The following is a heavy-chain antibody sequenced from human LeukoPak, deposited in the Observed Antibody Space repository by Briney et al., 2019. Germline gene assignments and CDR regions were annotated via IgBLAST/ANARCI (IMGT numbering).Heavy chain of an antibody. CDR1: GYTFTGYY. CDR2: INTNTGNP. J-gene: IGHJ4*02. V-gene: IGHV7-4-1*02. CDR3: ARDHRANYDFWSGYQYYFDY. D-gene: IGHD3-3*01. Sequence: ASVKVSCKASGYTFTGYYMHWVRQAPGQGLEWMGWINTNTGNPTYAQGFTGRFVFSLDTSVSTAYLQISSLKAEDTAVYYCARDHRANYDFWSGYQYYFDYWGQGTLVTVSS.